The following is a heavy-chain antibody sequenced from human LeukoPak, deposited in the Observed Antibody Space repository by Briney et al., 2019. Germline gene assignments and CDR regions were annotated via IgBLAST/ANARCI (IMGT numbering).Heavy chain of an antibody. CDR1: GFTFSSYS. D-gene: IGHD3-3*01. V-gene: IGHV3-21*01. J-gene: IGHJ4*02. CDR3: ARDRYDFWSGYDY. Sequence: GGSLRLSCAASGFTFSSYSMNWVRQAPGKGLEWVSSISSSSSYIYYADSVKGRFTISRDNAKNSLYLQMNSLRAEDTAVYYCARDRYDFWSGYDYWGQGTLVTVSS. CDR2: ISSSSSYI.